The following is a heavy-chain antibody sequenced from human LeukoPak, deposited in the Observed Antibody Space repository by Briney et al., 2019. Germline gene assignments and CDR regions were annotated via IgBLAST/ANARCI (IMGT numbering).Heavy chain of an antibody. CDR2: IIPILGIA. V-gene: IGHV1-69*04. Sequence: ASVKVSCKASGGTFSSYTISWVRQAPGQGLEWMGRIIPILGIANYAQKFQGRVTITADKSTSTAYMELSSLRSEDTAVYYCARDTPSVYDSSGYYYGWFDPWGQGTLVTVSS. D-gene: IGHD3-22*01. CDR1: GGTFSSYT. CDR3: ARDTPSVYDSSGYYYGWFDP. J-gene: IGHJ5*02.